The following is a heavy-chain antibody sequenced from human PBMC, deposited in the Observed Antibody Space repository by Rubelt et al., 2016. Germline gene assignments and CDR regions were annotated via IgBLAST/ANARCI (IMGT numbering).Heavy chain of an antibody. J-gene: IGHJ4*02. V-gene: IGHV3-21*01. Sequence: EVQLVESGGGLVKPGGSLRLSCAVSGFTFSSYSMNWVRQAPGKGLEWVSSISSSSSYINYADSVKGRFTISRDNAKNSLYLQMNSLRAEDTAIYYCARGGTTGTPRTVFDNWGQGTLVTVSS. CDR1: GFTFSSYS. CDR2: ISSSSSYI. D-gene: IGHD4-17*01. CDR3: ARGGTTGTPRTVFDN.